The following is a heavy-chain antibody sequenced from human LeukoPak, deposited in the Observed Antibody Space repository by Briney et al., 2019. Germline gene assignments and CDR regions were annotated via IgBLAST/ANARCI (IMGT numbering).Heavy chain of an antibody. D-gene: IGHD6-13*01. J-gene: IGHJ5*02. Sequence: ASVKVSCKASGYTVTCYYMHWVRQAPGQGLEWMGWINPNSGGTNYAQKFQGRVTMTRDTSIRTAYMQLRRLRSAATAVYYCARVRASRSWYWFDPWGQGTLVTVSS. V-gene: IGHV1-2*02. CDR1: GYTVTCYY. CDR3: ARVRASRSWYWFDP. CDR2: INPNSGGT.